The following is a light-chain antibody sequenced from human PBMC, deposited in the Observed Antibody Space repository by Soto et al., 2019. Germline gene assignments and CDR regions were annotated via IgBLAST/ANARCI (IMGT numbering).Light chain of an antibody. J-gene: IGLJ1*01. V-gene: IGLV2-8*01. CDR3: SSHGGSNNPYV. CDR2: DVT. CDR1: SIDIGGYNF. Sequence: QSALTQPPSASGSPGQSVAISCTGTSIDIGGYNFVSWYQQHPGKAPKLMIYDVTKRPSGVPDRFSGSKSGNTATLIVSGLQAEDEADYYCSSHGGSNNPYVFGPGTKVTVL.